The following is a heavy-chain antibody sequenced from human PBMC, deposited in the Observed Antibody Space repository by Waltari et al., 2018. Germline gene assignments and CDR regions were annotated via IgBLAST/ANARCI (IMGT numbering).Heavy chain of an antibody. D-gene: IGHD6-13*01. J-gene: IGHJ4*02. CDR1: GYTFSNFY. Sequence: QVQLVQSGAEVKKPGASVKVDCKTSGYTFSNFYMQWVRQAPGQGLEGWGRRARRNVGSGDTKYAQKFQGTVTLTRATSLSTAYMELSSLTSDDTAVYYCARESSVSWYGADYWGQGTLVTVSS. V-gene: IGHV1-2*06. CDR2: RARRNVGSGDT. CDR3: ARESSVSWYGADY.